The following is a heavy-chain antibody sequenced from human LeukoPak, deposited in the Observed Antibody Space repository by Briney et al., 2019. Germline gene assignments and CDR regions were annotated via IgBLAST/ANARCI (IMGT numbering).Heavy chain of an antibody. CDR1: GGSISSSSYY. V-gene: IGHV4-39*07. Sequence: SETLSLTCTVSGGSISSSSYYWGWIRQPPGKGLEWIGSIYYSGSTYYNPSLKSRVTISVDTSKNQFSLKLSSVTAADTAVYYCARDEEAMYYDSSGYTAQRYYYYGMDVWGQGTTVTVSS. D-gene: IGHD3-22*01. CDR2: IYYSGST. J-gene: IGHJ6*02. CDR3: ARDEEAMYYDSSGYTAQRYYYYGMDV.